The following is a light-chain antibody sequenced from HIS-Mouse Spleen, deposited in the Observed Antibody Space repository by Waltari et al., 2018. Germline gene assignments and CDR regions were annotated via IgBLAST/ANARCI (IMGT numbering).Light chain of an antibody. V-gene: IGLV3-10*01. CDR2: EDS. J-gene: IGLJ2*01. CDR1: ALPKKY. Sequence: SYELTQPPSVSAPPGQTASITCPGAALPKKYAYWYQQKSGQAPVLVIYEDSKRPSGIPERFSGSSSGTMATLTISGAQVEDEADYYCYSTDSSGNHRVFGGGTKLTVL. CDR3: YSTDSSGNHRV.